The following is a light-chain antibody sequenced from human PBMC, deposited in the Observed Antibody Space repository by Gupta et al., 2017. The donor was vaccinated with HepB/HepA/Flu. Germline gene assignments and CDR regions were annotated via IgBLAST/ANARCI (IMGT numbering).Light chain of an antibody. Sequence: IQISQSPSSLSASVGDRVTITCRASQRISNYLNWYQQKPGKAPKLLIYAASRMQSGVPPRFSGSGSGTEFTLTISSRQPEDFATYYCQQGNSCPWTFGQGTKVEIK. CDR1: QRISNY. CDR2: AAS. V-gene: IGKV1-39*01. J-gene: IGKJ1*01. CDR3: QQGNSCPWT.